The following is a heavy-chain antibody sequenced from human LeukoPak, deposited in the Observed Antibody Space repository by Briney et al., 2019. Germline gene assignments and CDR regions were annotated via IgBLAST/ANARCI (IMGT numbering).Heavy chain of an antibody. CDR1: GGSISSYY. CDR2: IYYSGST. V-gene: IGHV4-59*01. CDR3: ARGGTVTNFGY. J-gene: IGHJ4*02. Sequence: SETLSLTCTVSGGSISSYYWSWIRQPPGKGLEWIGNIYYSGSTNYNPSLKSRVTISLDTSKNQFSLKLSSVTAADTAVYYCARGGTVTNFGYWGQGTLVTVSS. D-gene: IGHD4-17*01.